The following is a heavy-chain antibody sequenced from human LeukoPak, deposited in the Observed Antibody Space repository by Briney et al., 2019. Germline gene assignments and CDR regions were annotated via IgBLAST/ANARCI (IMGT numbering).Heavy chain of an antibody. D-gene: IGHD5-18*01. CDR1: GFTFSDHG. CDR2: ISSSGSTI. V-gene: IGHV3-48*03. CDR3: ARDGPGYSFDY. Sequence: PGGSLRLSCAASGFTFSDHGMQWVRQAPGRGLEWVSFISSSGSTISYADSLKGRFTVSRDNARNSLYLQVNSLRAEDTAIYYCARDGPGYSFDYWGQGTLVTVSS. J-gene: IGHJ4*02.